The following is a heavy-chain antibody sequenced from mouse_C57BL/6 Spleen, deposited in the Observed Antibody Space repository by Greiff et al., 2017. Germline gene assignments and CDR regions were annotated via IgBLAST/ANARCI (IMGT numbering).Heavy chain of an antibody. CDR2: ISYDGSN. CDR1: GYSITSGYY. D-gene: IGHD2-3*01. CDR3: ARVDDGYLDY. Sequence: EVQLQESGPGLVKPSQSLSLTCSVTGYSITSGYYWNWIRQFPGNKLEWMGYISYDGSNNYNPSLKNRISITRDTSKNQFFLKLNSVTTEDTATYYCARVDDGYLDYWGQGTTLTVSS. V-gene: IGHV3-6*01. J-gene: IGHJ2*01.